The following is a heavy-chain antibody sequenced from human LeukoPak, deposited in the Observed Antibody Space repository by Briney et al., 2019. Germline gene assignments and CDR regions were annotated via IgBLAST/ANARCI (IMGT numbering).Heavy chain of an antibody. V-gene: IGHV4-31*03. CDR1: GGPISIDGYY. D-gene: IGHD5-18*01. CDR2: INYSGST. CDR3: ARVTAGYSYGPSLFDY. Sequence: PSETLSLTCTVSGGPISIDGYYWTWIRQHAEKGLEWTGYINYSGSTYYNPSLKSRVTISVDTSKNQFSLKLSSVTAADTAVYYCARVTAGYSYGPSLFDYWGQGTLVTVSS. J-gene: IGHJ4*02.